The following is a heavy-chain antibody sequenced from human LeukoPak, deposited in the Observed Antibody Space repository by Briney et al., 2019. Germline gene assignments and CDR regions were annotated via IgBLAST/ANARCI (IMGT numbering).Heavy chain of an antibody. J-gene: IGHJ4*02. D-gene: IGHD3-3*01. CDR1: GGTFSSYA. V-gene: IGHV1-69*04. Sequence: SVKVSFKASGGTFSSYAISWVRQAPGQGLEWMGRIIPILGIANYAQKFQGRVTITADKSTSTAYMELSSLRSEDTAVYYCARGSYDFWSGFSIDYWGQGTLVTVSS. CDR3: ARGSYDFWSGFSIDY. CDR2: IIPILGIA.